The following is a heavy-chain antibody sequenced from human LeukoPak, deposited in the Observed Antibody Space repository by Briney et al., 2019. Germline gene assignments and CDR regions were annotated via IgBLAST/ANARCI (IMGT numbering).Heavy chain of an antibody. Sequence: ASVKVSCKASGFTFTAYDLHWVRQAPGHGPEWMGRIIPIFGTANYAQKFQGRVTITRNTSISTAYMELSSLRSEDTAVYYCARGRPYYDSSGYYRPFDYWGQGTLVTVSS. D-gene: IGHD3-22*01. CDR2: IIPIFGTA. V-gene: IGHV1-8*03. CDR1: GFTFTAYD. CDR3: ARGRPYYDSSGYYRPFDY. J-gene: IGHJ4*02.